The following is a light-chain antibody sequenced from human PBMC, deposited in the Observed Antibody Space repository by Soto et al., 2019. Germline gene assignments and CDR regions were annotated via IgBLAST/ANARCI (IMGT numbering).Light chain of an antibody. J-gene: IGLJ1*01. CDR2: RND. V-gene: IGLV1-47*01. Sequence: QAVVTQPSSVSGTPGQGVTISCSGSISNIGKNYVYWYQQLPGTAPKVLSNRNDQRPSGVPDRFSGSKSGTSASLAISGLRSEDEADYYCAAWDDTVRSYVFGAGTKVTVL. CDR1: ISNIGKNY. CDR3: AAWDDTVRSYV.